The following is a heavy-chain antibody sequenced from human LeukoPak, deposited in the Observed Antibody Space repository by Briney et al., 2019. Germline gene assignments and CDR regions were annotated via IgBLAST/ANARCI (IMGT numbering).Heavy chain of an antibody. V-gene: IGHV3-23*01. D-gene: IGHD3-22*01. CDR3: ARDDGNYYDSSGFDY. J-gene: IGHJ4*02. CDR1: GFTFSSYA. Sequence: GGSLRLSCAASGFTFSSYAMSWVRQAPGEGLEWVSAISGSGGSTYYADSVKGRFTISRDNAKNSLYLQMNSLRAEDTAVYYCARDDGNYYDSSGFDYWGQGTLVTVSS. CDR2: ISGSGGST.